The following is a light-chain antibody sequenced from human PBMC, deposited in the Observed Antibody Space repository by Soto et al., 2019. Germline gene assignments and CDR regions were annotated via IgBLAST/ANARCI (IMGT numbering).Light chain of an antibody. Sequence: QSALTQPASVYGSPGQSIPISCTGTRSDIGAYNYVSWYQQHPGKAPKLMIYDVNIRPSGVSNRFSGSKSGNTASLTISGLQAEDEEYYYCTSWTTSTTMIFGGGTKLTVL. CDR3: TSWTTSTTMI. CDR2: DVN. J-gene: IGLJ2*01. V-gene: IGLV2-14*03. CDR1: RSDIGAYNY.